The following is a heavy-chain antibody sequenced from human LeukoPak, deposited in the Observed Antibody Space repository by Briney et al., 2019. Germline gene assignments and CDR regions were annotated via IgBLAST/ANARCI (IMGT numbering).Heavy chain of an antibody. J-gene: IGHJ4*02. Sequence: GGSLRLSCTVSGFTFSSNSMSWVRQAPGKGLEWVSFIYSDNTHYSDSVKGRFTISRDNSKNTLYLQMNCLRAEDTAVYYCARRAGAYSHPYDYWGQGTLVTVSS. CDR3: ARRAGAYSHPYDY. D-gene: IGHD4/OR15-4a*01. CDR1: GFTFSSNS. CDR2: IYSDNT. V-gene: IGHV3-53*01.